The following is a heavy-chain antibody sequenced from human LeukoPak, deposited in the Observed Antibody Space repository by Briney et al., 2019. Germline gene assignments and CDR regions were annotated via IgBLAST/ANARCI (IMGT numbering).Heavy chain of an antibody. Sequence: SETLSLTCTVSGGSISNHYWSWIRQPPGKGLEWIGYIYYSGSTNYNPSLKSRVTISVDTSKNQFSLKLSSVTAADTAVYYCARCRITFGGVIVRGYYFDYWGQGTLVTVSS. D-gene: IGHD3-16*02. CDR3: ARCRITFGGVIVRGYYFDY. CDR2: IYYSGST. CDR1: GGSISNHY. V-gene: IGHV4-59*11. J-gene: IGHJ4*02.